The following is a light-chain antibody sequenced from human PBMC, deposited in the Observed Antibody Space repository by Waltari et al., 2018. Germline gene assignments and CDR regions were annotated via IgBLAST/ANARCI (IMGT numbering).Light chain of an antibody. J-gene: IGLJ3*02. CDR1: SGPVGFPNY. CDR3: ASHTSRGTWV. CDR2: EVN. V-gene: IGLV2-14*01. Sequence: QSALTQPASVSGSPGQSITIPCTGTSGPVGFPNYVSCYQQFPGKVPIVLISEVNIRPSGVSNRFSASKSGNTASLTISGLQSEDEADYYCASHTSRGTWVFGGGTKVTVL.